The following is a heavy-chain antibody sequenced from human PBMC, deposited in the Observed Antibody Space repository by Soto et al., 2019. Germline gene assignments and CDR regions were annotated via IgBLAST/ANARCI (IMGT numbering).Heavy chain of an antibody. CDR1: VFTFSSYA. CDR2: ISGSGGST. Sequence: GGSLRLSCAASVFTFSSYAMSWVRQAPGKGLEWVSAISGSGGSTYYADSVKGRFTISRDNSKNTLYLQMNSLRAEDTAVYYCAKGYDFWSGISIDYWGQGTLVTVSS. CDR3: AKGYDFWSGISIDY. D-gene: IGHD3-3*01. V-gene: IGHV3-23*01. J-gene: IGHJ4*02.